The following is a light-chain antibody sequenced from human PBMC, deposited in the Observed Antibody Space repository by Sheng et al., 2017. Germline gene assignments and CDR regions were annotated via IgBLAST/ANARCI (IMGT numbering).Light chain of an antibody. CDR3: QQRSNWPLT. J-gene: IGKJ4*01. V-gene: IGKV3-11*01. Sequence: EIVLTQSPATLSLSPGERVTLSCRASQNVNTSLAWYQQQPGQPPRLLIYDASVRAAGIPARFSGSGSGTDFTLTISSLEPEDFAVYYCQQRSNWPLTFGGGPRWRSN. CDR1: QNVNTS. CDR2: DAS.